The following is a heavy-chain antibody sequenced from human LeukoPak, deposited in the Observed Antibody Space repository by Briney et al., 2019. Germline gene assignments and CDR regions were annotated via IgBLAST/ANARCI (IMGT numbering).Heavy chain of an antibody. CDR3: ARHSGDLRFLEWLLDY. CDR1: GGSISSGDYY. Sequence: SQTLSLTCTVSGGSISSGDYYWSWIRQPPGKGLEWIGYIYYSGSTYYNPSLKSRVTISVDTSKNQFSLKLSSVTAADTAVYYCARHSGDLRFLEWLLDYWGQGTLVTVSS. J-gene: IGHJ4*02. V-gene: IGHV4-30-4*08. D-gene: IGHD3-3*01. CDR2: IYYSGST.